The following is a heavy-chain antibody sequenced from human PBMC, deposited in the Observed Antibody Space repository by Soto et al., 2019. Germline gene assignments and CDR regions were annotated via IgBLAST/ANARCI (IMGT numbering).Heavy chain of an antibody. CDR3: AKEARLGLTNDYVWGSYRYTLSPFDY. Sequence: GGSLRLSCAASGFTFSSYAMSWVRQAPGKGLEWVSAISGSGGSTYYADSVKGRFTISRDNSKNTLYLQMNSLRAKDTAVYYCAKEARLGLTNDYVWGSYRYTLSPFDYWGQGTLVTVSS. D-gene: IGHD3-16*02. J-gene: IGHJ4*02. CDR1: GFTFSSYA. CDR2: ISGSGGST. V-gene: IGHV3-23*01.